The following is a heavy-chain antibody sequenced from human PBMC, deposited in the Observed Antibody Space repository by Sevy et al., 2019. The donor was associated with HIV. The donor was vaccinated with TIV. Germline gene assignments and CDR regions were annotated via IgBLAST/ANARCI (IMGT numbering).Heavy chain of an antibody. CDR2: VRNDGSNK. J-gene: IGHJ6*02. CDR3: ARGRKTTEEWLEELDYYYGLDV. V-gene: IGHV3-30*02. D-gene: IGHD2-8*01. Sequence: GGSLRLSCAASGFTFDDYAMHWVRQAPGKGLEWVAYVRNDGSNKYYADSVRDRFTISRDSPKNTLYLQMNSLRDEDTAIYYCARGRKTTEEWLEELDYYYGLDVWGQGTTVTVSS. CDR1: GFTFDDYA.